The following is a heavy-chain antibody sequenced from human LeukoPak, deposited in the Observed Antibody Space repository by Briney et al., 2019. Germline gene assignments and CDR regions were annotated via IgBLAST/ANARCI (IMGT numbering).Heavy chain of an antibody. V-gene: IGHV1-69*04. J-gene: IGHJ6*02. CDR3: ARGKDAAGTPYYYYGMDV. D-gene: IGHD6-13*01. Sequence: ASVKVSCKASGYTFTSYGISWVRQAPGQGLEWMGRIIPILGIANYAQKFQGRVTITADKSTSTAYMELSSLRSEDMAVYYCARGKDAAGTPYYYYGMDVWGQGTTVTVSS. CDR2: IIPILGIA. CDR1: GYTFTSYG.